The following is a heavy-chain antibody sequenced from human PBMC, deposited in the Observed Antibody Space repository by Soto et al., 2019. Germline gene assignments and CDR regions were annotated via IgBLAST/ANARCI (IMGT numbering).Heavy chain of an antibody. J-gene: IGHJ3*02. D-gene: IGHD2-21*02. CDR3: AQRLQRNDYYYFDAFHI. V-gene: IGHV2-5*02. Sequence: QITLKESGPTLVKPTQTLTLTCTLSGFSLTDSGVGVGWMRQPPGKALEWLALVYWDDDKRYSPSLKNRLTITKDTSKNLVVLTMTNMDPVDTATYYCAQRLQRNDYYYFDAFHIWGQGTLVTVSA. CDR1: GFSLTDSGVG. CDR2: VYWDDDK.